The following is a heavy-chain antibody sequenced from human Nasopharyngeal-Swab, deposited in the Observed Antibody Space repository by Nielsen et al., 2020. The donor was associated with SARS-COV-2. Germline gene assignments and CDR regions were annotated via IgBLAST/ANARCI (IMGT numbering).Heavy chain of an antibody. D-gene: IGHD1/OR15-1a*01. J-gene: IGHJ6*02. CDR2: ISYDGSNK. Sequence: GGSLRLSCAASGFTFSSYAMHWVRRAPGKGLEWVAVISYDGSNKYYADSVKGRFTISRDNSKNTLYLQMNSLRAEDTAVYYCARDFTGTTIVRYYYGMDVWGQGTTVTVSS. CDR1: GFTFSSYA. V-gene: IGHV3-30-3*01. CDR3: ARDFTGTTIVRYYYGMDV.